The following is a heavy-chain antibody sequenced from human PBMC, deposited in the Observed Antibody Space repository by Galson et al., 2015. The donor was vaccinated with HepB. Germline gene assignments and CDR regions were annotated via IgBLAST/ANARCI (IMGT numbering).Heavy chain of an antibody. Sequence: SLRLSCAASGFSFNDYSMHWVRQVPGKGLEWVSGISWNSGPRGYADSVKGRFTISRDNAKKSLYLQMNSLRPEDTALYYCAKGIGHSSGYYYGAFDIWGQGTVVTVSS. V-gene: IGHV3-9*01. J-gene: IGHJ3*02. CDR3: AKGIGHSSGYYYGAFDI. CDR2: ISWNSGPR. D-gene: IGHD3-22*01. CDR1: GFSFNDYS.